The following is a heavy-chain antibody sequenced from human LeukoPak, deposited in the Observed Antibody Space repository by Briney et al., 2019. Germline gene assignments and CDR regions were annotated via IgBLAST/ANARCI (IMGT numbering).Heavy chain of an antibody. Sequence: GASVKVSCKASGYTSTSYGISWVRQAPGQGLEWMGWISGYNGNTNYAQKFQGRVTMTTDTSTSTAYMEVRSLRSDDTAVYYCARDQFLLGYCSGGRGCRRAYYFDYWGQGTLVTVSS. V-gene: IGHV1-18*01. CDR3: ARDQFLLGYCSGGRGCRRAYYFDY. D-gene: IGHD2-15*01. CDR2: ISGYNGNT. CDR1: GYTSTSYG. J-gene: IGHJ4*02.